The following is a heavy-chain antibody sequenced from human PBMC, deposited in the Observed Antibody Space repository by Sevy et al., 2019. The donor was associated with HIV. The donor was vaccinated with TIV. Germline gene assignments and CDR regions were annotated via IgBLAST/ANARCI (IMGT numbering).Heavy chain of an antibody. J-gene: IGHJ4*02. CDR1: GFSISSGYF. Sequence: SETLSLTCSVSGFSISSGYFWGWVRQPPGKGLEWIGSIYLTGTTYYNPSLKGRVTISVDTSKNQISLRLGSVTAADAAVYYCARVLLRLGELSSMDSWGQGTPVTVSS. D-gene: IGHD3-16*02. V-gene: IGHV4-38-2*02. CDR3: ARVLLRLGELSSMDS. CDR2: IYLTGTT.